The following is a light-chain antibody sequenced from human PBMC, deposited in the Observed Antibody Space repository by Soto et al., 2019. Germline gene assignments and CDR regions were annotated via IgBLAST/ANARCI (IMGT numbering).Light chain of an antibody. Sequence: QSALTQPASVSGSPGQSITISCTGTSSDVGAYNYVSWYQHHPGKAPRLMIYDVTKRPSGVPDRFSGSKSGNTASLTISGLQTEDEADYHCFSYAGGDTYVVLGGGTKLTVL. V-gene: IGLV2-11*01. J-gene: IGLJ2*01. CDR2: DVT. CDR1: SSDVGAYNY. CDR3: FSYAGGDTYVV.